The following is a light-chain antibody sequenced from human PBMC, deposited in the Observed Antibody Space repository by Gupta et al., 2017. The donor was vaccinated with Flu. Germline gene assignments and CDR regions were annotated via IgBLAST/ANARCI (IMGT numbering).Light chain of an antibody. V-gene: IGLV2-18*02. Sequence: QSALTQPPSVSGSPGHSVTISCTGTSSDVGNYNRVSWYQQPPDTAPKLMIYEVSNRPSGVPDRFSGSKSGNTASLTISGLQAEDEADYYCSSYTSSYTDVFGTGTKVTVL. CDR3: SSYTSSYTDV. CDR2: EVS. CDR1: SSDVGNYNR. J-gene: IGLJ1*01.